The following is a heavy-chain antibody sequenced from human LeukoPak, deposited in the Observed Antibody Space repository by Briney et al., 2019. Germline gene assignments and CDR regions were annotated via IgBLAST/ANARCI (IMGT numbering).Heavy chain of an antibody. Sequence: GGSLRLSCAASGFTFSSYSMNWVRQAPGKGLEWVSYISSSSSTIYYADSVKGRFTISRDNAKNSLYLQMNSLRAEDTAVYYCARDPRRSILTGWDAFDIWGQGTMVTVSS. J-gene: IGHJ3*02. D-gene: IGHD3-9*01. V-gene: IGHV3-48*01. CDR2: ISSSSSTI. CDR3: ARDPRRSILTGWDAFDI. CDR1: GFTFSSYS.